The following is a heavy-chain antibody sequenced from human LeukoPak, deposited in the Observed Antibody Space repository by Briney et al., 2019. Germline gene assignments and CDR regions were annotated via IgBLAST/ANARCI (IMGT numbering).Heavy chain of an antibody. Sequence: GGSLRLSCAASGFTFSGSAMHWVRQAPGKGLEWVANIKQDGSEKYYVDSVKGRFTISRDNAKNSLYLQMNSLRAEDTAVYYCARDYLLIHYDSSGYYRDAFDLWGQGTMVTVSS. CDR1: GFTFSGSA. V-gene: IGHV3-7*01. D-gene: IGHD3-22*01. CDR3: ARDYLLIHYDSSGYYRDAFDL. J-gene: IGHJ3*01. CDR2: IKQDGSEK.